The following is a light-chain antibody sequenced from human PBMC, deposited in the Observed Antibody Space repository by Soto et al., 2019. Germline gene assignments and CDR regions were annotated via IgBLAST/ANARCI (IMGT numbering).Light chain of an antibody. V-gene: IGKV3-15*01. Sequence: EIVMTQSPATLSVSPGERATLSCRASQSVDNHLAWFQQKPGQAPRLLIYGTSTRATGIPARFSGSGSGTEFTLTISSLQSEDFAVYYCQEYKNWPPGTFGLGTKVEI. CDR1: QSVDNH. CDR2: GTS. CDR3: QEYKNWPPGT. J-gene: IGKJ1*01.